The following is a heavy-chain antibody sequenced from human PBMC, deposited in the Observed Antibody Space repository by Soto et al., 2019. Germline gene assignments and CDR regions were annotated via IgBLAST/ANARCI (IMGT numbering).Heavy chain of an antibody. CDR2: ISYSGNT. Sequence: SETLSLTCTVSGGSISNFYWSWIRQPPGTGLEWIGYISYSGNTNYNPSLKSRVSISVDTSKNQFSLNLTSVTAADTSVYYCARAPMVLTRSYFDSWCHGTPVTVSS. J-gene: IGHJ4*01. CDR1: GGSISNFY. CDR3: ARAPMVLTRSYFDS. V-gene: IGHV4-59*01. D-gene: IGHD2-8*01.